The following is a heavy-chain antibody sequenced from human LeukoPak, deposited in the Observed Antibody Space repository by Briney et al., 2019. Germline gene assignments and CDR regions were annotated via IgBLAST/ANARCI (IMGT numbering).Heavy chain of an antibody. D-gene: IGHD1-1*01. V-gene: IGHV3-74*01. J-gene: IGHJ4*02. CDR1: GITFSSYW. CDR3: ARPDLYWNVFEDY. CDR2: INSDGSST. Sequence: GGSLRLSCAASGITFSSYWMHWVRQAPGKGLVWVSRINSDGSSTSYADSVKGRFTISRDNAKNTLYLQMNSLRAEDTAVYYCARPDLYWNVFEDYWGQGTLVTVSS.